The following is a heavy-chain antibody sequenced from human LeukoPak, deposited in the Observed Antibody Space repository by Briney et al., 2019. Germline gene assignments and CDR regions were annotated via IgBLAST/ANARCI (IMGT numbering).Heavy chain of an antibody. CDR3: ARESAVASTDY. CDR2: IYYSGST. J-gene: IGHJ4*02. CDR1: GGSVSSGSYY. V-gene: IGHV4-61*01. D-gene: IGHD6-19*01. Sequence: TSETLSLTCTVSGGSVSSGSYYWSWIRQPPGKGLEWIGYIYYSGSTNYNPSLKSRVTISVDTSKNQFSLKLSSVTAADTAVYYCARESAVASTDYWGQGTLVTVSS.